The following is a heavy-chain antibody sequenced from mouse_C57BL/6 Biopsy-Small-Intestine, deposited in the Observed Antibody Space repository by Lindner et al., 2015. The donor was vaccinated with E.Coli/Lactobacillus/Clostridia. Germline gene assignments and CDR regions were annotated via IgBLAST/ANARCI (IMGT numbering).Heavy chain of an antibody. Sequence: VQLQESGAELAGPGASVKMSCKASGYTFTNYTIHWVKQRPGQGLEWIGYMNPTSGYTKYNQKFKDKATLTADRSSITAYIQLSSLTSEDSAVYYCARVGTGAMDYWGQGTSVTVSS. CDR2: MNPTSGYT. CDR3: ARVGTGAMDY. D-gene: IGHD3-3*01. CDR1: GYTFTNYT. J-gene: IGHJ4*01. V-gene: IGHV1-4*01.